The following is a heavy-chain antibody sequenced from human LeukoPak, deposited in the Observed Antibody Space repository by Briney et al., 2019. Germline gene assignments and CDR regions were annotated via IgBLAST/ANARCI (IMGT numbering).Heavy chain of an antibody. J-gene: IGHJ4*02. Sequence: PSETLSLTCIVSGYSISSGYYWGWIRQPPEKGLEWIGSIYRGGSTHYNPSLTSRVTISVDTSKNQFSLKLNSVTAADTAVYYCASGAYDSSGYYYWGQGTLVTVSS. CDR1: GYSISSGYY. V-gene: IGHV4-38-2*02. CDR2: IYRGGST. CDR3: ASGAYDSSGYYY. D-gene: IGHD3-22*01.